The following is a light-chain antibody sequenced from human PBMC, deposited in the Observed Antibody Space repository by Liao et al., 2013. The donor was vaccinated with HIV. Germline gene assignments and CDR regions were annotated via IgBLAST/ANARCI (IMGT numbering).Light chain of an antibody. CDR2: QDS. V-gene: IGLV3-1*01. CDR3: QAWDSNTAAYV. CDR1: KLGDKY. J-gene: IGLJ1*01. Sequence: SYEVTQAPSVSVSPGQSATITCSGDKLGDKYVSWYQQRPGQSPVLVIFQDSKRPSGVPGRFSGSNSGNIATLTISGTQAMDEADYYCQAWDSNTAAYVFGTGTKVTVL.